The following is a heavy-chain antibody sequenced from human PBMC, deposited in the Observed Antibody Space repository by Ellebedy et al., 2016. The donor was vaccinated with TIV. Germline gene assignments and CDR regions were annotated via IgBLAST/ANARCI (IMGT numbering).Heavy chain of an antibody. CDR1: GFTFSSYA. V-gene: IGHV3-23*01. D-gene: IGHD5-18*01. Sequence: GESLKISCAASGFTFSSYAMSWVRQAPGKGLEWVSAISGSGGSTYYADSVKGRFTISRDNSKNTLYLQMNSLRAEDTAVYYCAKAGYSYVEYYFDYWGQGTLVTVSS. CDR3: AKAGYSYVEYYFDY. CDR2: ISGSGGST. J-gene: IGHJ4*02.